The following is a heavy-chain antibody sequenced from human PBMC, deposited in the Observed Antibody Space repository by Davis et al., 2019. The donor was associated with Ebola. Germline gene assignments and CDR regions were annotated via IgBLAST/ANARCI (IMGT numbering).Heavy chain of an antibody. V-gene: IGHV4-59*01. CDR2: IYYSGST. D-gene: IGHD3-16*01. CDR3: ASGGSFDY. Sequence: MPSETLSLTCAVYGGSFSGYYWSWIRQPPGKGLEWIGYIYYSGSTNYNPSLKSRVTISVDTSKNQFSLKLSSVTAADTAVYYCASGGSFDYWGQGTLVTVSS. CDR1: GGSFSGYY. J-gene: IGHJ4*02.